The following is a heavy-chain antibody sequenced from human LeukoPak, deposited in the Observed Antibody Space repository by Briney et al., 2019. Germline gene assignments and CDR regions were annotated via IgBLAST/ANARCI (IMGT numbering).Heavy chain of an antibody. CDR1: GFTFSSYG. CDR3: AQQWLLLGAFDI. J-gene: IGHJ3*02. CDR2: IRYDGSNK. D-gene: IGHD6-19*01. V-gene: IGHV3-30*02. Sequence: PGGSLRLSCAASGFTFSSYGMHWVRQAPGKGLEWVAFIRYDGSNKYYADSVKGRFTISRDNSKNALYLQMNSLRAEDTAVYYCAQQWLLLGAFDIWGQGTMVTVSS.